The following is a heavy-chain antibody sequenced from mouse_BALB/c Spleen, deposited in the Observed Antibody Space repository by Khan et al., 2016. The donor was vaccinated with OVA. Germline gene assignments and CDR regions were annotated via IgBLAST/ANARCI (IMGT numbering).Heavy chain of an antibody. J-gene: IGHJ3*01. Sequence: MQLEESGAELVKPGASVKLSRSASGFNITDTYIHWMKQRPEQGLEWIGRIDPPNAASKYGPKFQAKATLTADTSSHTAYLPLSSLTSEDTTVYYCATLYGNPLAVWGQGNWVSVSA. CDR3: ATLYGNPLAV. V-gene: IGHV14-3*02. CDR1: GFNITDTY. CDR2: IDPPNAAS. D-gene: IGHD2-1*01.